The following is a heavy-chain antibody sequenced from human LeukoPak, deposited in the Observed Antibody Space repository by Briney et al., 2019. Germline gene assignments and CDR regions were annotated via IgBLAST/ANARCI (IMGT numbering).Heavy chain of an antibody. CDR1: GGSFSGYH. CDR2: INPSGST. D-gene: IGHD3-22*01. Sequence: SETLSLTCAVYGGSFSGYHWTWIRQSPGKGLEWIGDINPSGSTYYNPSLKSRLTISVDTSKNQFSLKLRSVTAADTAVYYCARGRHDITMIVVVMTSVSYYLDVWGKGTTVTVS. CDR3: ARGRHDITMIVVVMTSVSYYLDV. V-gene: IGHV4-34*01. J-gene: IGHJ6*03.